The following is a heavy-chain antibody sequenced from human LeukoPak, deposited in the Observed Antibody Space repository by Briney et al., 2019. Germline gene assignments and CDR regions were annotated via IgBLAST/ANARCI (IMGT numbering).Heavy chain of an antibody. Sequence: ASVKVSCKASGYTFTGYAIHRVRQAPGQGLEWMGWINPESRDTGYAHKFQGRVTMTSDTSISTAYMELSSLRSDDTAVYYCAKKVRGPSHPLDFWGQGTLVTVSS. CDR1: GYTFTGYA. D-gene: IGHD5-12*01. CDR3: AKKVRGPSHPLDF. J-gene: IGHJ4*02. V-gene: IGHV1-2*02. CDR2: INPESRDT.